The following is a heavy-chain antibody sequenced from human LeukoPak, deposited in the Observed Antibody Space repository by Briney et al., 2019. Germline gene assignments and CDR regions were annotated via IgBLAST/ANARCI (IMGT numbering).Heavy chain of an antibody. V-gene: IGHV3-7*03. J-gene: IGHJ4*02. CDR2: IKLDGSEK. CDR3: ARDQYDTWSRRGNFDS. CDR1: GFTFGKYW. D-gene: IGHD3-3*01. Sequence: GGSLRLSCVASGFTFGKYWMSWVRQAPGKRLEWVANIKLDGSEKNYVDSVKGRFTISRDNTKNSLYLQMNSLRVEDTAVFYCARDQYDTWSRRGNFDSWGQGTLVIVSS.